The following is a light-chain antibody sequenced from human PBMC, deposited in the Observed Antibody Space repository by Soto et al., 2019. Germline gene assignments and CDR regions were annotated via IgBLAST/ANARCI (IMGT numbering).Light chain of an antibody. CDR1: SSDIGLYNY. CDR2: DVS. J-gene: IGLJ2*01. CDR3: SSYGASSTL. V-gene: IGLV2-14*03. Sequence: QSVLTQPASVSGSPGQSITISCTGSSSDIGLYNYVSWYQQHPGKAPKLLIYDVSYRPSGISDRFSGSKSGNTASLTISGLQPEDEADYYCSSYGASSTLFGGGTQLTVL.